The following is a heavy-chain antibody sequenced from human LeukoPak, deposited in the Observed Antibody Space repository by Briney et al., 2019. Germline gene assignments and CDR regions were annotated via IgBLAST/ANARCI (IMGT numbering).Heavy chain of an antibody. CDR1: GCSLTGSSYY. J-gene: IGHJ4*02. CDR2: IYYSGST. V-gene: IGHV4-39*01. D-gene: IGHD6-6*01. CDR3: ARNSSSGGVYFDY. Sequence: KPSETLSLTCTVSGCSLTGSSYYWGWIRQPPGKGLEWIGSIYYSGSTYYNPSLKSRVTTYVDTSKNQFSLKLSSVTAADTAVYYCARNSSSGGVYFDYWGQGTLVTVSS.